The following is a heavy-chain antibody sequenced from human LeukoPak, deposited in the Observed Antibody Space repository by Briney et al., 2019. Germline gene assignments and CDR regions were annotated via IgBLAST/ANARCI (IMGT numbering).Heavy chain of an antibody. CDR2: ISSSGSTI. J-gene: IGHJ5*02. CDR1: GFTSSSYK. Sequence: GGSLRPSCPAPGFTSSSYKMNWSGQAPGKGLEWVSYISSSGSTIYYADSVKGRFTISRDNAKNSLYLQMNSLRAEDTAVYYCARSDYGSGSSWGQGTLVTVSS. V-gene: IGHV3-48*03. D-gene: IGHD3-10*01. CDR3: ARSDYGSGSS.